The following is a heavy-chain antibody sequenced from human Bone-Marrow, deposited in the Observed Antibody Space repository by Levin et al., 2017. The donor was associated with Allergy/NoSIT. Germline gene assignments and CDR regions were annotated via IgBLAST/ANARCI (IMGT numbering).Heavy chain of an antibody. CDR3: TTYSSRTKGDY. J-gene: IGHJ4*02. V-gene: IGHV3-15*01. CDR1: GFTFSNAW. D-gene: IGHD1-1*01. Sequence: GESLKISCAASGFTFSNAWMSWVRQAPGKGLEWVGRIKSKTDGGTTDYAAPVKGRFTISRDDSKNTLYLQMNSLKTEDTAVYYCTTYSSRTKGDYWGQGTLVTVSS. CDR2: IKSKTDGGTT.